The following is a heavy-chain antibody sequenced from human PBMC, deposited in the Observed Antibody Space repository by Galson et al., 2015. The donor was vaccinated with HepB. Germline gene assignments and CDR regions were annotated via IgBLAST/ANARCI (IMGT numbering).Heavy chain of an antibody. CDR3: VKEDILSGFSVGSFHV. D-gene: IGHD3-9*01. CDR1: GFNFNYYA. V-gene: IGHV3-64D*06. CDR2: ITNDGVGT. Sequence: SLRLSCAASGFNFNYYAMRWVRQAPGRGLEHISGITNDGVGTNYADSVNGRFTISRDNARKSLNLQVTSLRPEDTALYYCVKEDILSGFSVGSFHVWGQGTMVTVSS. J-gene: IGHJ3*01.